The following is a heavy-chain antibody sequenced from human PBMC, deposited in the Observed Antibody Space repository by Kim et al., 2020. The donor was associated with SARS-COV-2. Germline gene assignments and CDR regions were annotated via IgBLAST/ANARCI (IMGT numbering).Heavy chain of an antibody. V-gene: IGHV3-23*01. D-gene: IGHD4-17*01. J-gene: IGHJ6*01. CDR1: GFTFNTYA. CDR2: ISGSARNK. Sequence: GGSLRLSCVVSGFTFNTYAMSWVRQAPGKGLEWVSVISGSARNKFYADSVRGRFTISRANSKNTLYLQMNSLRDEDTALYYCAKTVIMYGYNSFYYFAM. CDR3: AKTVIMYGYNSFYYFAM.